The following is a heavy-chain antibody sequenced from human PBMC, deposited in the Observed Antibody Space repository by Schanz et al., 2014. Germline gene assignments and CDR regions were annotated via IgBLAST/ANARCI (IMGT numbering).Heavy chain of an antibody. Sequence: EVQLLESGGGLVQPGGSLRLSCAASGFNFSSYSLNWVRQAPGKGLEWVSVIGVDGTTTYYADSVKGRFTISRDNSKNTLYLQMNSLRAEDTAVYYCAKGRFGELSAFDIWGQGTMVTVSS. CDR2: IGVDGTTT. CDR3: AKGRFGELSAFDI. D-gene: IGHD3-10*01. CDR1: GFNFSSYS. V-gene: IGHV3-23*01. J-gene: IGHJ3*02.